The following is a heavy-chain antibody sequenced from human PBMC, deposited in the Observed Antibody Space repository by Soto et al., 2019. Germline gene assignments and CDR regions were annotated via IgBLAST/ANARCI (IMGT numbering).Heavy chain of an antibody. Sequence: SETLSLTCTVSGGSVSSGSYYWSWIRQPPGKGLEWIGYIYYSGSTNYNPSLKGRVTISVDTSKNRFSLKLSSVTAADTAVYYCARHSSSWYEGWFDPWGQGTLVTVPQ. CDR3: ARHSSSWYEGWFDP. CDR2: IYYSGST. V-gene: IGHV4-61*01. J-gene: IGHJ5*02. D-gene: IGHD6-13*01. CDR1: GGSVSSGSYY.